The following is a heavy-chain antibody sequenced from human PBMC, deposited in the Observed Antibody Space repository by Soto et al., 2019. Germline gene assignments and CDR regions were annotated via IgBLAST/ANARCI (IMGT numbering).Heavy chain of an antibody. J-gene: IGHJ5*02. V-gene: IGHV3-53*01. Sequence: VQMVESGGGLIQPGGSLRLSCAASGFTISGNYITWVGQAPGKGLEWVSVIFSGDNTFYSDSVKGRFTISRDSSKNTVYLQMNRLRGDDTAVYFCATGLTLPVRPSFDTWGQGTLLTVSS. CDR3: ATGLTLPVRPSFDT. CDR2: IFSGDNT. CDR1: GFTISGNY. D-gene: IGHD2-21*02.